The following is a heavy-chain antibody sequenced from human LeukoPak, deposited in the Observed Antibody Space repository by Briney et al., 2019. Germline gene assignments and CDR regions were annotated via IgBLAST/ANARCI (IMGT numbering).Heavy chain of an antibody. V-gene: IGHV3-23*01. Sequence: GGSLRLPCAASGFTFSSYAMSWVRQAPGKGLEWVSAISGSGGSTYYADSVKGRFTISRDNSKNTLYLQMNSLRAEDTAVYYCAKDIVVVPAASSGWDYFDYWGQGTLVTVSS. J-gene: IGHJ4*02. D-gene: IGHD2-2*01. CDR1: GFTFSSYA. CDR3: AKDIVVVPAASSGWDYFDY. CDR2: ISGSGGST.